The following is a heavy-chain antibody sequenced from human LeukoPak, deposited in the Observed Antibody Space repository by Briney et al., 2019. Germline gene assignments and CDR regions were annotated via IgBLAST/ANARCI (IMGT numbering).Heavy chain of an antibody. V-gene: IGHV3-23*01. J-gene: IGHJ6*03. CDR2: ISGSGSST. CDR3: AKVSGSVNYYYYKDV. D-gene: IGHD1-26*01. CDR1: GFTFSSYA. Sequence: GGSLRLSCAASGFTFSSYAMSWVRQAPGKGLEWVSGISGSGSSTYYADSVKGRFTISRDNSKNTLYLQMNSLRAEDTAVYHCAKVSGSVNYYYYKDVWGKGTTVTVSS.